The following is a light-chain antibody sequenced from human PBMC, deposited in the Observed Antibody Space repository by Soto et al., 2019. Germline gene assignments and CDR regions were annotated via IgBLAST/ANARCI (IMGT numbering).Light chain of an antibody. J-gene: IGKJ4*01. CDR1: QSVKTF. Sequence: EIVLTQSPATLSLSPGERATLSCRASQSVKTFLAWYQQKPGQAPRLLIYGASTRATGIPARFSGSGSGTDFTLTISSLEPEDFAVYYCQHRSNWPLTFGGGTKVDIK. CDR3: QHRSNWPLT. CDR2: GAS. V-gene: IGKV3-11*01.